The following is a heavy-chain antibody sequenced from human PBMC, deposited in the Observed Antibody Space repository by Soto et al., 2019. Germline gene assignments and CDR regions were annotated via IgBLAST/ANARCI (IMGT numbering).Heavy chain of an antibody. Sequence: QVQLVESGGGVVQPGTSLRLSCAASGFAFSYHGIHWVRQAPGKGLEWVAVTWSGGRGEYYADSVRGRFTISRDNSKTTVYLQMYSPRVEDTAVYYCATDDDTSSHYSLLDFRGQGTLVTVSS. CDR2: TWSGGRGE. D-gene: IGHD3-22*01. J-gene: IGHJ4*02. V-gene: IGHV3-33*01. CDR1: GFAFSYHG. CDR3: ATDDDTSSHYSLLDF.